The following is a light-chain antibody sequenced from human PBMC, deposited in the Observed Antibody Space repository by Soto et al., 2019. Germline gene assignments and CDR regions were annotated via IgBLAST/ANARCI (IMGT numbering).Light chain of an antibody. CDR1: SSDVGGYNS. J-gene: IGLJ2*01. Sequence: QSVLTQPASVSGSPGQSITISCTGTSSDVGGYNSVSWYQQYPGKAPKLMIYDVSNRPSGVSNRFSGSTSGNTASLTISGLQAEDEADYYCSSYTSGSSVVFGGGTKLTVL. CDR3: SSYTSGSSVV. CDR2: DVS. V-gene: IGLV2-14*03.